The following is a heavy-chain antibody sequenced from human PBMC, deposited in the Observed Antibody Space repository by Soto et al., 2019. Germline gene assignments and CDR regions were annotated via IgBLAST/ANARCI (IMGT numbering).Heavy chain of an antibody. CDR2: IYYSGST. CDR1: GGSISSGGYY. J-gene: IGHJ4*02. Sequence: QVQLQESGPGLVKPSQTLSLTCTVSGGSISSGGYYWSWIRQHPGKGLEWIGYIYYSGSTYYNPSFKSRVYISVDTFKDQVSPELCSVTAADTAVYYCASQGLAVNYFDYWGQGTLVTVSS. V-gene: IGHV4-31*03. D-gene: IGHD2-21*01. CDR3: ASQGLAVNYFDY.